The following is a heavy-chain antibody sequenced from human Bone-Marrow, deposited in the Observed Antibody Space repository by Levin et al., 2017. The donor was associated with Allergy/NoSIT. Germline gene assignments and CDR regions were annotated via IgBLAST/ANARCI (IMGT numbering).Heavy chain of an antibody. Sequence: SETLSLTCTVSGGSISTRYWWTWVRQQPGKGLEWIGEIGHSGTTNYDPSLRSRVTVSGDKSKNQFSLKLTAVTAADTAVYYCVRREDAGNDDVPFDIWGQGTKVTVSS. V-gene: IGHV4-4*02. CDR1: GGSISTRYW. CDR3: VRREDAGNDDVPFDI. CDR2: IGHSGTT. D-gene: IGHD3-16*01. J-gene: IGHJ3*02.